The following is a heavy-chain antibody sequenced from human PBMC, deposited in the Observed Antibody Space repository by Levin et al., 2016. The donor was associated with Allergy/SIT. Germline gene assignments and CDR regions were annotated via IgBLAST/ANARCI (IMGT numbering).Heavy chain of an antibody. V-gene: IGHV3-15*01. CDR2: IKSKTDGGTT. CDR3: TTHSRKLLNFDY. D-gene: IGHD6-13*01. Sequence: VRQAPGKGLEWVGRIKSKTDGGTTDYAAPVKGRFTISRDDSKNTLYLQMNSLKTEDTAVYYCTTHSRKLLNFDYWGQGTLVTVSS. J-gene: IGHJ4*02.